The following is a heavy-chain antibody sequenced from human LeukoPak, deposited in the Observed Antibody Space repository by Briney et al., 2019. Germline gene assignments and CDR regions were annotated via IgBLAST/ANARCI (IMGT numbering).Heavy chain of an antibody. CDR2: IRYDGSNR. J-gene: IGHJ4*02. CDR3: AKDRNPEMDY. Sequence: GRSLRLSCSASGFTFSGFGMHWVRQAPGKGLVWVAFIRYDGSNRNYADSVKGRFTVSRDNSKNTLYLQMNSLRAEDTAVYYCAKDRNPEMDYWGQGTLVTVSS. V-gene: IGHV3-30*02. CDR1: GFTFSGFG.